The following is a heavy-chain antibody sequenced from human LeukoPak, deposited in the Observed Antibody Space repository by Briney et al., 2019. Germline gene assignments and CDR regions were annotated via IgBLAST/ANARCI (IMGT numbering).Heavy chain of an antibody. Sequence: GGSLRLSCAASGFTFDCCGMHWVRQAPGKGLEWVANIKQDGSEKYYVDSVKGRFTISRDNAKNSLYLQMNSLRAEDTAVYYCARFLGPGYYYYMDVWGKGTTVTVSS. CDR1: GFTFDCCG. CDR2: IKQDGSEK. J-gene: IGHJ6*03. D-gene: IGHD2/OR15-2a*01. CDR3: ARFLGPGYYYYMDV. V-gene: IGHV3-7*01.